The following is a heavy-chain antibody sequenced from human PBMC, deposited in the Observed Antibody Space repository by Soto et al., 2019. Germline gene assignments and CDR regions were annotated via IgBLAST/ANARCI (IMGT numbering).Heavy chain of an antibody. CDR3: ARSVAASTRFDP. V-gene: IGHV3-11*06. CDR2: ISSRTDYT. CDR1: GFTFSDYY. Sequence: QLQLVESGGGLVKPGGSLRLSCAASGFTFSDYYMSWIRQAPGKGLEWVSYISSRTDYTKYADSVKGRFTISRDDAKNSLYLHMNSLRGEDTAVYYCARSVAASTRFDPWGQGTRVTVSA. J-gene: IGHJ5*02. D-gene: IGHD6-19*01.